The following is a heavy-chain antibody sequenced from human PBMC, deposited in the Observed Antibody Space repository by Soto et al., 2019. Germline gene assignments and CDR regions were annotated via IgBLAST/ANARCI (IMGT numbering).Heavy chain of an antibody. CDR1: GFTFSAYG. CDR2: ISYDGNSK. Sequence: QEKLVESGGGVVQPGRSLRLSCAASGFTFSAYGMHWVRQAPGKGLEWVTVISYDGNSKYYADSVKGRFIVSRDNSKNTLYLQMNSLRPEDTAVYYCAKVTFSGDYYYSYGMDVWGQGTTVTVSS. D-gene: IGHD1-26*01. V-gene: IGHV3-30*18. J-gene: IGHJ6*02. CDR3: AKVTFSGDYYYSYGMDV.